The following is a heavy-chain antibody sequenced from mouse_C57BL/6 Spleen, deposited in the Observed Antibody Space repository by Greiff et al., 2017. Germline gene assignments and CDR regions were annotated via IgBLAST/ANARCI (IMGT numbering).Heavy chain of an antibody. J-gene: IGHJ4*01. CDR2: IDPETGGT. CDR1: GYTFTDYE. V-gene: IGHV1-15*01. CDR3: TRRSPHYYGSSYGAMDY. D-gene: IGHD1-1*01. Sequence: VHLVESGAELVRPGASVTLSCKASGYTFTDYEMHWVKQTPVHGLEWIGAIDPETGGTAYNQKFKGKAILTADKSSSTAYMELRSLTSEDSAVYYCTRRSPHYYGSSYGAMDYWGQGTSVTVSS.